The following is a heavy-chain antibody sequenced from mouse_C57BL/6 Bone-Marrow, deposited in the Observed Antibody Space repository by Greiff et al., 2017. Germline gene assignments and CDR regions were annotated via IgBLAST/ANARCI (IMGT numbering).Heavy chain of an antibody. J-gene: IGHJ3*01. CDR1: GFNFKDDY. CDR2: IDTENGDT. V-gene: IGHV14-4*01. Sequence: VQLQQSGAELVRPGASVKLSCTASGFNFKDDYMHWVKQRPEQGLEWIGWIDTENGDTEYASKFQGKATITVDTSSNTAYLQLSSLTSEDTAVYYCTRIAYWGQGTLVTVSA. CDR3: TRIAY.